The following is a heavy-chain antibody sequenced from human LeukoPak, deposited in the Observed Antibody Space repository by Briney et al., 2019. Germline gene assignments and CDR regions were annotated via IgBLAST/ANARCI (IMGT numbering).Heavy chain of an antibody. CDR2: IKQDGSEK. CDR3: ASPPAAGY. CDR1: EFTFSNYW. J-gene: IGHJ4*02. V-gene: IGHV3-7*01. Sequence: GGSLRLSCAASEFTFSNYWVSWVRQAPGKGLEWVANIKQDGSEKYYVDSVKGRFTISRDNAKNSLFLQLSSLRPEDTAVYYCASPPAAGYWGPGTLVTVSS.